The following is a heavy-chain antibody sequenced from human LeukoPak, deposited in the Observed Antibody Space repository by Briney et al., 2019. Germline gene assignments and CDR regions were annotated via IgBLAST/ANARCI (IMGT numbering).Heavy chain of an antibody. Sequence: GGSLRLSCAASGVTFTTYAMHWVRQAPGRGLEWVAFVSYDGSNKYYADSVKGRFTISRDNSKNTLCLQMNSLRPEDTAVYYCARDSYGMDVWGQGTTVTVSS. CDR3: ARDSYGMDV. V-gene: IGHV3-30-3*01. CDR1: GVTFTTYA. J-gene: IGHJ6*02. CDR2: VSYDGSNK.